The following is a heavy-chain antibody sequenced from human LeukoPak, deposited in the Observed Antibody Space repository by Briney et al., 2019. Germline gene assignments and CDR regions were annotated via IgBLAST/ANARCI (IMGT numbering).Heavy chain of an antibody. V-gene: IGHV3-15*01. CDR2: IKSKTDGGAI. J-gene: IGHJ4*02. CDR3: ATEGYCSGGNCYSFDD. Sequence: GGSLRFSCAASGFTFRSAWLNWVRQAPGKGLERVGRIKSKTDGGAIDYAAPVKGRFTISRDDSKNTLYLQMSSLKTEDTAVYYCATEGYCSGGNCYSFDDWGQGTLVTVSS. D-gene: IGHD2-15*01. CDR1: GFTFRSAW.